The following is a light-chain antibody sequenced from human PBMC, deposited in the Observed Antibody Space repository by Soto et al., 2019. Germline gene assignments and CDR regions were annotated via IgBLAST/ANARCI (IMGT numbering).Light chain of an antibody. Sequence: QSALTQPPSASGSPGQSVTISCTGTSSDVGGYDFVSWYQHHPGKAPKLMIYEVTKRPSGVPDRFSGSKSGNTASLTVSGLQAEDEADYYCSSYANPNKYVFGTGTRSPS. CDR3: SSYANPNKYV. V-gene: IGLV2-8*01. CDR1: SSDVGGYDF. J-gene: IGLJ1*01. CDR2: EVT.